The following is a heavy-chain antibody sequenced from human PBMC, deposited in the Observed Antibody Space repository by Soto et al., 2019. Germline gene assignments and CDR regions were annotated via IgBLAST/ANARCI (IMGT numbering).Heavy chain of an antibody. D-gene: IGHD1-26*01. CDR1: GFTFSTYN. V-gene: IGHV3-48*01. CDR2: IPTTSTPI. J-gene: IGHJ3*02. Sequence: PGGSLRLSCAAAGFTFSTYNMVGVRQAPGKGLEWLSYIPTTSTPIYYANSVKGRFTISRDNAKNSLYLQMNSLRAEDTAVYYCAIEKVGPTSIHVFDIWGQGTMVTVSS. CDR3: AIEKVGPTSIHVFDI.